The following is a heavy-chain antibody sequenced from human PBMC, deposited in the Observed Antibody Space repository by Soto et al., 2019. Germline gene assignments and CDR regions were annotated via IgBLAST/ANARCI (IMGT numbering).Heavy chain of an antibody. V-gene: IGHV2-70*01. D-gene: IGHD3-22*01. Sequence: SGPTLVNPTQTLTLTCTFSWFSLSTSGMCVSWIRQPPGKALEWLALIDWDDDKYYSTSLKTRLTISKDTSKNQVVLTMTNMDPVDTATYYCARQTYYYDSSGYAQRLIDYWGQGTLVTVSS. J-gene: IGHJ4*02. CDR3: ARQTYYYDSSGYAQRLIDY. CDR1: WFSLSTSGMC. CDR2: IDWDDDK.